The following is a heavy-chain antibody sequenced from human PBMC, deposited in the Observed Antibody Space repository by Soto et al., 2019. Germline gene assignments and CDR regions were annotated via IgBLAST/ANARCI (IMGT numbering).Heavy chain of an antibody. Sequence: SVKVSCKASGGTFSSYAISWVRQAPGQGLEWMGGIIPIFGTANYAQKFQGRVTITADESTSTAYMELSSLRSEDTAVYYCASSGAPTYYDILTGYYNWFDPWGQGTLVTVSS. V-gene: IGHV1-69*13. CDR3: ASSGAPTYYDILTGYYNWFDP. J-gene: IGHJ5*02. CDR2: IIPIFGTA. D-gene: IGHD3-9*01. CDR1: GGTFSSYA.